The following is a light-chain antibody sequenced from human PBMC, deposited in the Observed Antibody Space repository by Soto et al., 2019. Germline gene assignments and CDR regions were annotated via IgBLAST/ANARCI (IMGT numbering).Light chain of an antibody. CDR3: SSYAGSNNFV. Sequence: LTQPPSASGSPGQSVTISCTGTSSDVGGYNNYVSWYQQHPGKAPKLMIYEVSKRPSGVPDRFSGSKSGNTASLTVSGLQAEDEADYYCSSYAGSNNFVFGTGTKVTVL. CDR1: SSDVGGYNNY. V-gene: IGLV2-8*01. CDR2: EVS. J-gene: IGLJ1*01.